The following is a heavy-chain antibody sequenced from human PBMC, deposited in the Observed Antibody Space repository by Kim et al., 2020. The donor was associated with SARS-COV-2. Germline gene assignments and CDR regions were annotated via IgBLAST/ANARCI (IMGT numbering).Heavy chain of an antibody. CDR2: IYSTGST. V-gene: IGHV4-59*13. CDR3: ARGLGGDNSPFDY. CDR1: GGSMSLFY. D-gene: IGHD1-20*01. Sequence: SETLSLTCTVSGGSMSLFYWTWIRQPPGKGLEWIGYIYSTGSTNYNPSLKSRVTILVDTSKNQFSLKLSSVTAADTAVYYCARGLGGDNSPFDYWGQGTLVTVSS. J-gene: IGHJ4*02.